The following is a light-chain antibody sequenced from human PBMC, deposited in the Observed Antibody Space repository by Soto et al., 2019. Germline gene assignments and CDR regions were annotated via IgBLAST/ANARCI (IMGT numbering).Light chain of an antibody. Sequence: AIQMTQSPSSLSASVGDRVTITCRASQDIRNDLGWYQQKPGKNPKLLIFAASSLQSGVPSRFSGSGSGTDFPLTISSLQREDFANYYCLQDFNYPWPFGQGTKVEIE. CDR1: QDIRND. V-gene: IGKV1-6*01. CDR2: AAS. J-gene: IGKJ1*01. CDR3: LQDFNYPWP.